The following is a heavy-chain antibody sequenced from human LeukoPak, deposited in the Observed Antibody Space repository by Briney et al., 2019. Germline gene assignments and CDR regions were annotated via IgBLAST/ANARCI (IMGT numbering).Heavy chain of an antibody. D-gene: IGHD3-22*01. CDR3: AKGNSYDSSGLPFDY. CDR2: ISWDSGSV. J-gene: IGHJ4*02. Sequence: GGSLRLSCAASGFTFDDYAMHWVRQAPGKGLEWVSVISWDSGSVDSADSVKGRFTISRDNARNSLYLQMNSLRAEDTALYYCAKGNSYDSSGLPFDYWGQGTLVTVSS. CDR1: GFTFDDYA. V-gene: IGHV3-9*01.